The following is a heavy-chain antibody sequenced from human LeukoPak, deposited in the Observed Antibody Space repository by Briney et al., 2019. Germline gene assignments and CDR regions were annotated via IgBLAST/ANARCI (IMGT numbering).Heavy chain of an antibody. V-gene: IGHV3-23*01. CDR2: ISGSGGST. CDR1: GFTFSSYA. CDR3: AKDSWGNSGWYYFDY. D-gene: IGHD6-19*01. J-gene: IGHJ4*02. Sequence: GGSLRLSCAASGFTFSSYAMSWVRQAPGKGLEWLSGISGSGGSTNYADSVKGRFTISRDNSKSTLYLQMKSLRAEDTAMYYCAKDSWGNSGWYYFDYWGQGTRVTVSS.